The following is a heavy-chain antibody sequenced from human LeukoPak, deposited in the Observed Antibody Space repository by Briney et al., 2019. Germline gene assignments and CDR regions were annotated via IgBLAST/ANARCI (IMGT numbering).Heavy chain of an antibody. CDR3: TRVRSGPFFDY. Sequence: PGGSLRLSCAASGFTFSSYSMSWVRQAPGRGLEWVSYSSSSSSIIYYAGSVQGRFTISRDDAKNSLLLQMNSLRDEDTAVYFCTRVRSGPFFDYWGQGTLATVSS. D-gene: IGHD3-10*01. CDR1: GFTFSSYS. V-gene: IGHV3-48*02. J-gene: IGHJ4*02. CDR2: SSSSSSII.